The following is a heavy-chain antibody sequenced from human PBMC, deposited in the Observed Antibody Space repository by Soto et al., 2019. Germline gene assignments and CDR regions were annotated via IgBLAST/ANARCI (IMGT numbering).Heavy chain of an antibody. CDR3: ARCRYDILTGYYSYYYGMDV. V-gene: IGHV1-18*01. CDR2: ISAYNGNA. J-gene: IGHJ6*02. D-gene: IGHD3-9*01. CDR1: GYTFTSYG. Sequence: ASVKVSCKASGYTFTSYGISWVRQAPGQGLEWMGWISAYNGNANYAQKLQGRVTITTDKSTSTAYMELSSLRSEDTAVYYCARCRYDILTGYYSYYYGMDVWGQGTTVTVSS.